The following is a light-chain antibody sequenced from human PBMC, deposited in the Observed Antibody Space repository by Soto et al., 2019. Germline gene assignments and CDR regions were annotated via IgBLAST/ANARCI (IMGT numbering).Light chain of an antibody. CDR2: AAS. CDR1: QSISSSY. J-gene: IGKJ3*01. Sequence: DIQMTQSPSSLSASVGDRVTITCQASQSISSSYLNWYQQKPGKAPKLLIYAASSLQSGVPSRFSGSGSGTDFTLTISSLQPEDFAIYYCQQSYSTDLFTFGPGTEVDIK. CDR3: QQSYSTDLFT. V-gene: IGKV1-39*01.